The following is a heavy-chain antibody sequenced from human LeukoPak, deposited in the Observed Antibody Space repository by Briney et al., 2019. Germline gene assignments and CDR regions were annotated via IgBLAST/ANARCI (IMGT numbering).Heavy chain of an antibody. CDR1: GGSISSYY. CDR3: ARVGVGARTGWFDS. CDR2: IYYSGST. V-gene: IGHV4-59*01. Sequence: SETLSLTCTVSGGSISSYYWSWIRQPPGKGPEWIGYIYYSGSTNYNPSLKSRVTISVDTSKNQFSLKLSSVTAADTAVYYCARVGVGARTGWFDSWGQGTLVTVSS. D-gene: IGHD1-26*01. J-gene: IGHJ5*01.